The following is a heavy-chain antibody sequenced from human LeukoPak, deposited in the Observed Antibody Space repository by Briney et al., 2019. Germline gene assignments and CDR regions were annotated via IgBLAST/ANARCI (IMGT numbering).Heavy chain of an antibody. CDR3: ARVSPYYMDV. CDR2: INRSGST. CDR1: GGSFSTYY. Sequence: PSETLSLTCAVYGGSFSTYYWSWIRQPPGKGLEWIGEINRSGSTNYNPSLKSRVTISVETSKNLFSLKPNSVPAADTAMYYCARVSPYYMDVWGKGTTVTVSS. V-gene: IGHV4-34*01. J-gene: IGHJ6*03.